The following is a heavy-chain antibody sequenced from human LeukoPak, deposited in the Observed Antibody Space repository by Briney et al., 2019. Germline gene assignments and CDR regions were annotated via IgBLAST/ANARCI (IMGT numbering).Heavy chain of an antibody. CDR3: ARGNAYGSGTYPNWFDP. V-gene: IGHV3-21*01. CDR2: ISSSSSYI. J-gene: IGHJ5*02. CDR1: GFIFSSYG. D-gene: IGHD3-10*01. Sequence: GGSLRLSCAASGFIFSSYGMNWVRQAPGKGLEWVSSISSSSSYIYYADSVKGRFTISRDNAKKSLYLQMNSLRAEDTAVYYCARGNAYGSGTYPNWFDPWGQGTLVTVSP.